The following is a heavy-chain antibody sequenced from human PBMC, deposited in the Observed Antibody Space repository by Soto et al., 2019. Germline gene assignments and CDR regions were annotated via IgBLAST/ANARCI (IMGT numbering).Heavy chain of an antibody. V-gene: IGHV4-30-2*01. CDR3: AIDNDFGSISCREGYPFHI. J-gene: IGHJ3*02. Sequence: SEALSLTWAGSGGAIGRGGCSGSWIRQPPGKGLEWIGYIYHSGSTYYNPSLKSRVTISVDRSKNQFYLKLSSVTAADTAVYYSAIDNDFGSISCREGYPFHISGPPPLATVSS. CDR2: IYHSGST. CDR1: GGAIGRGGCS. D-gene: IGHD2-2*01.